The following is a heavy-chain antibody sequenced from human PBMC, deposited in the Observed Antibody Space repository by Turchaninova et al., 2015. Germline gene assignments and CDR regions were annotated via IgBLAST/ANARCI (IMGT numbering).Heavy chain of an antibody. CDR2: IYDSGST. CDR3: ARGPTVTTYFDY. J-gene: IGHJ4*02. V-gene: IGHV4-31*03. D-gene: IGHD4-17*01. Sequence: QVQLQESGPGLVKPSQTLSLTCPVSGGPLSSGPFYWSWIRQHPGKGLELIGYIYDSGSTYYNPSLKSRLTLSVDTSKNQFSLKLSSVTAADTAVYYCARGPTVTTYFDYWGQGTLVTVSS. CDR1: GGPLSSGPFY.